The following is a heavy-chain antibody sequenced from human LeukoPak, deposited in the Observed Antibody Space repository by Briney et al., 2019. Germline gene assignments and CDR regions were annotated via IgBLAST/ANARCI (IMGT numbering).Heavy chain of an antibody. J-gene: IGHJ4*02. CDR3: ARVRQWQAFDY. Sequence: PETLSLTCTVSGGSISSYYWSWIRQPPGKGPEWIGYIYYSGSTNYNPSLKSRVTISVDTSKNQFSLKLSSVTAADTAVYYCARVRQWQAFDYWGQGTLVTVSS. D-gene: IGHD6-19*01. CDR1: GGSISSYY. V-gene: IGHV4-59*01. CDR2: IYYSGST.